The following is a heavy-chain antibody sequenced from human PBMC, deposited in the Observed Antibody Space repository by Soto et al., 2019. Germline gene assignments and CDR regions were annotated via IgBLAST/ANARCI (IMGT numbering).Heavy chain of an antibody. Sequence: GSLRLSCVASGFTFITEEFNWVRQAPGKGLEWVSYITSSGNTIHYAESVKGRFTISRNNARNSLYLQMNSLRAEDTAIYYCARSAPGYTSSWFDSWGQGTLVTVSS. CDR2: ITSSGNTI. D-gene: IGHD6-13*01. V-gene: IGHV3-48*03. CDR1: GFTFITEE. J-gene: IGHJ5*01. CDR3: ARSAPGYTSSWFDS.